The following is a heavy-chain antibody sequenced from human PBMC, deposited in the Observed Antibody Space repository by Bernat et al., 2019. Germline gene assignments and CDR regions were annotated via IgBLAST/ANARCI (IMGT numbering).Heavy chain of an antibody. Sequence: EVQLVESGGGLVQPGRSLRLSCTASGFTFGDYAMSWFRQAPGKGLEWVGFIRSKAYGGTTEYAASVKDRFTISRDDSKSIAYLQMNGLKTEDTAVYYCTRPYCSGGSCYSVYYFDYWGQGTPVTVSS. CDR3: TRPYCSGGSCYSVYYFDY. J-gene: IGHJ4*02. D-gene: IGHD2-15*01. CDR1: GFTFGDYA. CDR2: IRSKAYGGTT. V-gene: IGHV3-49*03.